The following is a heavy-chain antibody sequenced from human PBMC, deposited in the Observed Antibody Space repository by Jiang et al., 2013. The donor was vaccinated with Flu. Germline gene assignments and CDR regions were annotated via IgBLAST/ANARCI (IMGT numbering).Heavy chain of an antibody. J-gene: IGHJ4*02. Sequence: LLKPSETLSLTCTVSGGSISSSSYYWGWIRQPPGKGLEWIGSIYYSGSTYYNPSLKSRVTISVDTSKNQFSLKLSSVTAADTAVYYCARLASGPXEVVTAIDYWGQGTLVTV. CDR1: GGSISSSSYY. D-gene: IGHD2-21*02. CDR2: IYYSGST. CDR3: ARLASGPXEVVTAIDY. V-gene: IGHV4-39*01.